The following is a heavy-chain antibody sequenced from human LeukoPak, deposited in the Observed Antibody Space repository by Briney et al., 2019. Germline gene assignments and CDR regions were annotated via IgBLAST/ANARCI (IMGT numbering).Heavy chain of an antibody. Sequence: PGRSLTLSCPASGFSFSSHGMSWVRQAPGKGLEWVSGIIGGAGSTYYADSVKGRFTISGDNSKNTLFLQMNSLRAEDTAVYYCARGAMYQLDYWGQGTLVTVS. CDR3: ARGAMYQLDY. J-gene: IGHJ4*02. V-gene: IGHV3-23*01. CDR2: IIGGAGST. CDR1: GFSFSSHG. D-gene: IGHD2-2*01.